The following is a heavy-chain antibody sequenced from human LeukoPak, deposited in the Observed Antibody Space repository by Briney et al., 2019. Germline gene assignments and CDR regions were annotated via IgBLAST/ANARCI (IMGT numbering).Heavy chain of an antibody. D-gene: IGHD6-13*01. CDR1: GFTFSDYY. J-gene: IGHJ6*03. CDR3: ARDIAAAGTPLYYYYYYMDV. Sequence: GGSLRLSCAASGFTFSDYYMSWIRQAPGKGLEWVSFISRSGSTIYYADSVKGRFTISRDNAKNSLYLQMNSLRAEDTAMYYCARDIAAAGTPLYYYYYYMDVWGKGTTVTISS. CDR2: ISRSGSTI. V-gene: IGHV3-11*04.